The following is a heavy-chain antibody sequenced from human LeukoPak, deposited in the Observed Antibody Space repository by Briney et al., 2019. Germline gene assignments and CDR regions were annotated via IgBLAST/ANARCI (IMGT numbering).Heavy chain of an antibody. J-gene: IGHJ4*02. D-gene: IGHD5-18*01. Sequence: HAGRSLRLSCAASGFTFRSYAMHWVRQAPGKGLEWVAVISYDGSNKYYADSVKGRFTISRDNSKNSLYLQMNSLRTEDTAFYYCAKDEGHSYGPYFDYWGQGTLVTVSS. CDR2: ISYDGSNK. CDR1: GFTFRSYA. V-gene: IGHV3-30*04. CDR3: AKDEGHSYGPYFDY.